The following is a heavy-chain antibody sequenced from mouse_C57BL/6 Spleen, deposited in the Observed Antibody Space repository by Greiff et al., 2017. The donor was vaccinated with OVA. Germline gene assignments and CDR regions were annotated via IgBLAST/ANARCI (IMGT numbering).Heavy chain of an antibody. J-gene: IGHJ2*01. CDR1: GFTFSDYG. CDR3: AREDDEGFDY. D-gene: IGHD2-12*01. V-gene: IGHV5-17*01. Sequence: EVMLVESGGGLVKPGGSLKLSCAASGFTFSDYGMHWVRQAPEKGLEWVAYISSGSSTIYYADTVKGRFTISRDNAKNTLFLQMTSLRSEDTAMYYCAREDDEGFDYWGQGTTLTVSS. CDR2: ISSGSSTI.